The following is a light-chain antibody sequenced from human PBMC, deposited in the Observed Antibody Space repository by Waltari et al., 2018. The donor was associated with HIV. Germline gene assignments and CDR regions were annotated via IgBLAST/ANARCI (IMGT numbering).Light chain of an antibody. CDR3: QQYNDLPQT. CDR2: GAT. V-gene: IGKV3-15*01. CDR1: QNVGAN. J-gene: IGKJ1*01. Sequence: EVVMPQSPDTLSVSPGERATLSCRASQNVGANLAWYQVRPGQAPSLLIYGATSRTTGFPARFSASGSGTEFTLTISSLQSEDFAIYYCQQYNDLPQTFGQGTRVDMK.